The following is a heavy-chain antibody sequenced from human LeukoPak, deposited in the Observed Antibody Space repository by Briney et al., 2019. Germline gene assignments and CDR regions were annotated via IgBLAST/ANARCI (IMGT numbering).Heavy chain of an antibody. Sequence: GGSLRLSCAASGFTFSSYGMHWVRQAPGKGLEWVAVIWYDGSNKYYADSVKGRFTISRDNSKNALYLQMNSLRVEDTAVYYCAIDPNWGTHSWGQGVLVTVSS. V-gene: IGHV3-33*01. CDR2: IWYDGSNK. CDR3: AIDPNWGTHS. CDR1: GFTFSSYG. D-gene: IGHD7-27*01. J-gene: IGHJ4*02.